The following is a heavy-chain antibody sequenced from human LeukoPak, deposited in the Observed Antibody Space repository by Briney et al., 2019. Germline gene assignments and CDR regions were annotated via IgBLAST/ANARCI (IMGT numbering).Heavy chain of an antibody. CDR2: INHSGST. CDR3: ARVDYYGSGSYH. Sequence: SETLSLTCTVSGGSISSYYWSWIRQPPGKGLEWIGEINHSGSTNYNPSLKSRVTISVDTSKNQFSLKLSSVTAADTAVYYCARVDYYGSGSYHWGQGTLVTVSS. D-gene: IGHD3-10*01. CDR1: GGSISSYY. J-gene: IGHJ4*02. V-gene: IGHV4-34*01.